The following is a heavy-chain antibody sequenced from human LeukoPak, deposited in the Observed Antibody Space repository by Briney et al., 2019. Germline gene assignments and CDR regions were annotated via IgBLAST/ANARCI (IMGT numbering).Heavy chain of an antibody. V-gene: IGHV4-59*01. Sequence: PSQTLSLTCTVSGGSISSYYWRWIRQPPAKGLDCVGYIDYSGSTNYNASLKSRVTISVDTSKNQFSLSLSSVIAADTAVYYCARSGPSGSYYNWFDPWGQGTLVTVSS. CDR2: IDYSGST. D-gene: IGHD1-26*01. CDR1: GGSISSYY. CDR3: ARSGPSGSYYNWFDP. J-gene: IGHJ5*02.